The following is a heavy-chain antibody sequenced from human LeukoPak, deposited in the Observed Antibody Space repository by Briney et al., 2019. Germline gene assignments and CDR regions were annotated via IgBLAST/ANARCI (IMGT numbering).Heavy chain of an antibody. CDR3: ARDLPSIAARLGFRWRYFDY. V-gene: IGHV4-34*01. D-gene: IGHD6-6*01. CDR1: GGSFSGYY. CDR2: INHSGST. Sequence: SETLSLTCAVYGGSFSGYYWSWIRQPPGKGLEWIGEINHSGSTNYNPSLKSRVTISVDTSKNQFSLKLSSVTAADTAVYYCARDLPSIAARLGFRWRYFDYWGQGTLVTVSS. J-gene: IGHJ4*02.